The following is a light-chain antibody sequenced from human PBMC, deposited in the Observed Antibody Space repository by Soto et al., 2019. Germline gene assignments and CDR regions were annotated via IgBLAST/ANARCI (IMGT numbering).Light chain of an antibody. CDR2: AAY. CDR3: LHDYAYTWK. J-gene: IGKJ1*01. Sequence: IQMTQSPSSLSASVGDRVTITCLASRGIKNDLCGYQQXXRKXRKIVLHAAYSLTSGVPYRLRGSASGTDLNLNIRSMQHEDFANYYCLHDYAYTWKFSKGTKGDIK. CDR1: RGIKND. V-gene: IGKV1-6*01.